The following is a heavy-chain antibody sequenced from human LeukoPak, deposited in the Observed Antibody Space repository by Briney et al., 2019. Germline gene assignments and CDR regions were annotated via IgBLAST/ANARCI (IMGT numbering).Heavy chain of an antibody. CDR1: GFTFSTYA. CDR2: ISGSGGST. V-gene: IGHV3-23*01. CDR3: AKDLKGVAPTVTTFDY. Sequence: GGSLRLSCAASGFTFSTYATSWVRQAPGKGLEWVSAISGSGGSTYYADSVKGRFTISRDNSKNTLYLQMNSLRAEDTAVYYCAKDLKGVAPTVTTFDYWGQGTLVTVSS. J-gene: IGHJ4*02. D-gene: IGHD4-17*01.